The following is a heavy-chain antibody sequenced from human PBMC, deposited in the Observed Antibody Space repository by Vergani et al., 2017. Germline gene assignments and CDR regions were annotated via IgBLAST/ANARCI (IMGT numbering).Heavy chain of an antibody. CDR1: GYTFTSYA. J-gene: IGHJ6*03. CDR2: FNAGNGNT. D-gene: IGHD5-18*01. CDR3: ARDTAMVRGLYYYYYMDV. Sequence: QVQLVQSGAEVKKPGASVTVSCKASGYTFTSYAMHWVRQAPGQRLEWMGWFNAGNGNTKYSQKFQGRVPITRDTSASTAYMELSSLRSEDTAVYYCARDTAMVRGLYYYYYMDVWGKGTTVTVSS. V-gene: IGHV1-3*01.